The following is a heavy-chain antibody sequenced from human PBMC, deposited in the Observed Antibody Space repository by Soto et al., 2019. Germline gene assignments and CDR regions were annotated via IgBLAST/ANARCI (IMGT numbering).Heavy chain of an antibody. J-gene: IGHJ4*02. CDR3: AKVSYYYDSSGYYPSDYFDY. CDR1: GFTFSGYV. Sequence: GGSLRLSCGASGFTFSGYVMHWVGQAPGKGLEWVAVISYDGSNKYYADSVKGRFTISRDNSKNTLYLQMNSLRAEDTAVYYCAKVSYYYDSSGYYPSDYFDYWGQGTLVTVSS. CDR2: ISYDGSNK. V-gene: IGHV3-30*18. D-gene: IGHD3-22*01.